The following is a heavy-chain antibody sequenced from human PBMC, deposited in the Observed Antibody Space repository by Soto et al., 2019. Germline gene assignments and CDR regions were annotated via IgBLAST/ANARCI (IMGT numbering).Heavy chain of an antibody. CDR1: GFTFISYA. J-gene: IGHJ4*02. Sequence: GGSLRLSCAASGFTFISYAMHWVRQAPGKGLEWVAVISYDGSNKYYADSVKGRFTISRDNSKNTLYLQMNSLRAEDTAVYYCARDEVGYCGGDCYSSFDYWGQGTLVTVPS. CDR3: ARDEVGYCGGDCYSSFDY. V-gene: IGHV3-30-3*01. D-gene: IGHD2-21*02. CDR2: ISYDGSNK.